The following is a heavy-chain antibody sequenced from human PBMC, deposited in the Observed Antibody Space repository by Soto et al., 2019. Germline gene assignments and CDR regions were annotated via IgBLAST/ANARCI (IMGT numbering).Heavy chain of an antibody. D-gene: IGHD2-15*01. CDR2: IYPGGSDA. J-gene: IGHJ4*02. CDR1: GYSFTRHW. Sequence: PGEALKISCKGNGYSFTRHWIGWGRQQPGKGVAWVAVIYPGGSDARYSPSFQGQVTISADNSINTAYLQWSSLKASDTAIYFCARQDIVTAPVRAVYFDSWGQGTPVTVSS. CDR3: ARQDIVTAPVRAVYFDS. V-gene: IGHV5-51*01.